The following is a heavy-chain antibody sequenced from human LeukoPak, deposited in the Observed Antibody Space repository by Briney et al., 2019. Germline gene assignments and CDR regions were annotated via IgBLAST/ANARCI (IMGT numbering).Heavy chain of an antibody. CDR3: AREMRSPRGGFDY. CDR2: MYYSGST. CDR1: GGSIGSSTYY. D-gene: IGHD3-10*01. V-gene: IGHV4-39*07. J-gene: IGHJ4*02. Sequence: SETLSLTCTVSGGSIGSSTYYWGWIRQPPGMGLEWIGSMYYSGSTYYNPSLKSRITISVDTSKSQFYLKLRSVTAADTAVYYCAREMRSPRGGFDYWDQGTLVTVSS.